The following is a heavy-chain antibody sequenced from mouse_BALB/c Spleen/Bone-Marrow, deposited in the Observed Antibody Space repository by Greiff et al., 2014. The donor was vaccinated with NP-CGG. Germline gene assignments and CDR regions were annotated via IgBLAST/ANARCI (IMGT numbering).Heavy chain of an antibody. CDR3: ARGGRLTGYYFDY. Sequence: VQLQQSGAELVRPGSSVKISCKASGYAFSSYWMNWVKQRPGQGLEWIGQIYPGDGDTNYNGNFKDKATLTTDKSSTTAYMQLSSLTSEDSGVYFCARGGRLTGYYFDYWGQGTTLTVSS. CDR2: IYPGDGDT. CDR1: GYAFSSYW. D-gene: IGHD4-1*01. J-gene: IGHJ2*01. V-gene: IGHV1-80*01.